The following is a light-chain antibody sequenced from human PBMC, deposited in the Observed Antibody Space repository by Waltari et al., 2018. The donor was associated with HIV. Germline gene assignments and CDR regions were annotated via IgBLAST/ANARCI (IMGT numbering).Light chain of an antibody. Sequence: SPSFLSASVGDRVTITCRASQDIRTYVAWYQQKPGKAPKLLIYPASTLESGVPSRFSGSGSGTEFTLTISTLQPEDLATYYCQQLNSYPLTFGPGTTVNV. J-gene: IGKJ3*01. CDR3: QQLNSYPLT. CDR1: QDIRTY. CDR2: PAS. V-gene: IGKV1-9*01.